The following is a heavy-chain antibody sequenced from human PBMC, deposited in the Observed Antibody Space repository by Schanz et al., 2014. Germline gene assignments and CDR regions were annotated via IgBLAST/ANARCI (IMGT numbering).Heavy chain of an antibody. V-gene: IGHV4-38-2*02. CDR2: VYHSGST. CDR1: GYSISSGYY. J-gene: IGHJ4*02. Sequence: QVQLQESGPGLVKPSETLSLTCTVSGYSISSGYYWGWIRQPPGKGLEWIGSVYHSGSTYHNPSLKSRVTIVEATSKNHFPLKRSSVTAADTAVYYCARSTGDPFDYWGQGTLVTVSS. CDR3: ARSTGDPFDY. D-gene: IGHD7-27*01.